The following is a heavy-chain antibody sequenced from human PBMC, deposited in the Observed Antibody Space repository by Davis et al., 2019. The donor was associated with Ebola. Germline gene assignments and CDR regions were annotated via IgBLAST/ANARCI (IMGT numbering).Heavy chain of an antibody. Sequence: GGSLRLSCTASGFTFGDYAMSWFRQAPGKGLEWVSAISGSGGSTYYADSVKGRFTISRDNSKNTLYLQMNSLRAEDTAVYYCAKAGGYSYGLDCWGQGTLVTVSS. J-gene: IGHJ4*02. CDR3: AKAGGYSYGLDC. CDR1: GFTFGDYA. CDR2: ISGSGGST. V-gene: IGHV3-23*01. D-gene: IGHD5-18*01.